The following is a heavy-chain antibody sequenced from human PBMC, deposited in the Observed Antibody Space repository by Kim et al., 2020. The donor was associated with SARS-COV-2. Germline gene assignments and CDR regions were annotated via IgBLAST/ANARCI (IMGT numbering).Heavy chain of an antibody. CDR1: GFTFSSYG. J-gene: IGHJ4*02. CDR3: ARAPAAAGTGPFDY. V-gene: IGHV3-33*01. D-gene: IGHD6-13*01. Sequence: GGSLRLSCAASGFTFSSYGMHWVRQAPGKGLEWVAVIWYDGSNKYYADSVKGRFTISRDNSKNTLYLQMNSLRAEDTAVYYCARAPAAAGTGPFDYWGQGNLVTVSS. CDR2: IWYDGSNK.